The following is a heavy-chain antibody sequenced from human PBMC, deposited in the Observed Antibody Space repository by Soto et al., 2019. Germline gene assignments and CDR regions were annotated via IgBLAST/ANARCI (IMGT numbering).Heavy chain of an antibody. CDR2: IYSGGNP. CDR1: GCSVGGNY. CDR3: ARGPTSEC. V-gene: IGHV3-53*01. J-gene: IGHJ4*02. Sequence: EERLVQAGGGLVQPGGSLSLSCAASGCSVGGNYMSWVRQAPGKGLELVSLIYSGGNPFYADSMKGRFTLSRDNSNNMVYLQMDSLRADDTAVYYCARGPTSECWGQVTLVIVSS.